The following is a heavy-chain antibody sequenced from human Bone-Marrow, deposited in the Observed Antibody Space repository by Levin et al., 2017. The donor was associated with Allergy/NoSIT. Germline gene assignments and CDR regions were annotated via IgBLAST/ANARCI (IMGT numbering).Heavy chain of an antibody. V-gene: IGHV3-23*01. D-gene: IGHD2-2*01. CDR1: GFTFSSYA. J-gene: IGHJ4*02. CDR3: ANIVVVPAAPDY. Sequence: SCAASGFTFSSYAMSWVRQAPGKGLEWVSAISGSGGSTYYADSVKGRFTISRDNSKNTLYLQMNSLRAEDTAVYYCANIVVVPAAPDYWGQGTLVTVSS. CDR2: ISGSGGST.